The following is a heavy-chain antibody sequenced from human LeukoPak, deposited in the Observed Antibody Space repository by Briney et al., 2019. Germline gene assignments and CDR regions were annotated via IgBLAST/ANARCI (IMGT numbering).Heavy chain of an antibody. J-gene: IGHJ4*02. Sequence: ASVKVSCKASGYTFTSYYMHWVRQAPGQGLEWMGIINPSGGSTSYAQKFQGRVTMTRDTSTSTVYMELSSLRSEDTAVYYCARFSYYYGSGSYSQHDDYWGQGTLVTVSS. D-gene: IGHD3-10*01. V-gene: IGHV1-46*01. CDR2: INPSGGST. CDR1: GYTFTSYY. CDR3: ARFSYYYGSGSYSQHDDY.